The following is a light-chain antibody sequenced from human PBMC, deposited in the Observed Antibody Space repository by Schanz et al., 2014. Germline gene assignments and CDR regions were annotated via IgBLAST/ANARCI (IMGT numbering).Light chain of an antibody. CDR1: QSISSY. J-gene: IGKJ1*01. Sequence: DIQMTQSPSSLSASVGDRLTITCRASQSISSYLNWYQQKPGKAPKLLIYAASSLQSGVPSRFSGSGSGTEFTLTISSLQPDDFATYYCQQYNSYWTFGQGTKVEIK. V-gene: IGKV1-39*01. CDR3: QQYNSYWT. CDR2: AAS.